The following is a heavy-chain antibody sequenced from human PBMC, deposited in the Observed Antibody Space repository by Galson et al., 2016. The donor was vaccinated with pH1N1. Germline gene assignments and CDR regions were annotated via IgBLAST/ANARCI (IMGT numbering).Heavy chain of an antibody. CDR1: GYTFTNYG. J-gene: IGHJ5*02. CDR2: ISTYNGNT. Sequence: SVKVSCKASGYTFTNYGISWVRQAPGQGLEWMGWISTYNGNTNYVQRLPGRVTMTTDTSTGTAYLELRSLRFDDTAVYYCARVWVPAAPDDPDNWFDLWGQGTLVTVSS. CDR3: ARVWVPAAPDDPDNWFDL. D-gene: IGHD2-2*01. V-gene: IGHV1-18*01.